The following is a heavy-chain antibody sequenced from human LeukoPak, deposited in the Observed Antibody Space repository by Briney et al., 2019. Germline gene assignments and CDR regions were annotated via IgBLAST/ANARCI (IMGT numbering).Heavy chain of an antibody. CDR2: IYYSGST. J-gene: IGHJ4*02. Sequence: SETLSLTCTVSGGSISSSSYYWGWIRQPPGKGLEWIGSIYYSGSTYYNPSLKSRVTISVDTSKNQFSLKLSSVTAADTAVYYCARSSDGYIFDYWGQGTLVTVSS. CDR3: ARSSDGYIFDY. CDR1: GGSISSSSYY. D-gene: IGHD5-24*01. V-gene: IGHV4-39*01.